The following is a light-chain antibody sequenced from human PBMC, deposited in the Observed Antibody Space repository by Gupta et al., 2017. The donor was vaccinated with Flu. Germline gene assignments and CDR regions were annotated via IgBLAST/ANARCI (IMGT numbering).Light chain of an antibody. V-gene: IGKV1-39*01. Sequence: VSVWIRDPINIKCRESQKIARYLNSYHQRPARVPSVLIYSSATTHTAVPSRLSDNSYGTEYTLTISSRQAEDVASFYCQETFYTPFFTFGHGT. CDR2: SSA. CDR3: QETFYTPFFT. CDR1: QKIARY. J-gene: IGKJ3*01.